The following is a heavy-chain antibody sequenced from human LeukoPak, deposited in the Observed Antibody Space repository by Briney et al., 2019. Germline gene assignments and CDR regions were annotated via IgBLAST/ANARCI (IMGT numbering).Heavy chain of an antibody. D-gene: IGHD4-17*01. CDR3: ARELPATVTTYYYGMDV. J-gene: IGHJ6*02. CDR2: ISSSSSYT. Sequence: GGSLRLSCAASGFTVSSNYMSWVRQAPGKGLEWVSYISSSSSYTNYADSVKGRFTISRDNSKNTLYLQMNSLRAEDTAVYYCARELPATVTTYYYGMDVWGQGTTVTVSS. V-gene: IGHV3-11*06. CDR1: GFTVSSNY.